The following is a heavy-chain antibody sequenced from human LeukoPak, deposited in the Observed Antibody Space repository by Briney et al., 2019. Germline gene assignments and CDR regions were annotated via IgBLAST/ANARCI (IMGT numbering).Heavy chain of an antibody. J-gene: IGHJ5*02. V-gene: IGHV3-21*01. CDR3: ARVQDGYRGNWFDP. Sequence: GGSLRLSCAASGFTFSSYSMNWVRQAPGKGLEWVSSISSSSSYIYYADSVKGRFTISRDNAKNSLYLQMNSLRAEDTAVYYCARVQDGYRGNWFDPWGQGTLVTVSS. CDR1: GFTFSSYS. D-gene: IGHD5-24*01. CDR2: ISSSSSYI.